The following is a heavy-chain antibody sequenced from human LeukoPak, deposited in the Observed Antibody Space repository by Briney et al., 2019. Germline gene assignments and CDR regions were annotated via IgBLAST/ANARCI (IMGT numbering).Heavy chain of an antibody. CDR2: INQDGRGI. CDR3: ARDSYRSLDH. Sequence: PGGSLRLSCAASGFTFSDVWMSWVRQAPGKGLEWVANINQDGRGIYYVDSVKGRFSISRDNTNNLLYLQMNSLRAEDTAMYFCARDSYRSLDHWGQGTLVTVSS. D-gene: IGHD4-11*01. V-gene: IGHV3-7*01. J-gene: IGHJ4*02. CDR1: GFTFSDVW.